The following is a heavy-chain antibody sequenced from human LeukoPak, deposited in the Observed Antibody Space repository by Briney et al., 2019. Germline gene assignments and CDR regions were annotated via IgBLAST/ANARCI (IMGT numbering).Heavy chain of an antibody. J-gene: IGHJ5*02. CDR3: ARESGYYDVLTGYYNQNWFDP. CDR1: GFTFRSYE. CDR2: INHSGST. V-gene: IGHV4-34*01. Sequence: TTGGSLRLSCAASGFTFRSYEMNWVRQAPGKGLEWIGEINHSGSTNYNPSLKSRVTISVDTSKNQFSLKLTSVTAADTAVFYCARESGYYDVLTGYYNQNWFDPWGQGTLVTVSS. D-gene: IGHD3-9*01.